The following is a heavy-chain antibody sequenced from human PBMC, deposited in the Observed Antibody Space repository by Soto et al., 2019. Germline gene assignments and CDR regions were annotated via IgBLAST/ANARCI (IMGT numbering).Heavy chain of an antibody. CDR3: ANRIKGGLCSSTSCGTDY. D-gene: IGHD2-2*01. CDR2: ISYDGSNK. V-gene: IGHV3-30*18. J-gene: IGHJ4*02. Sequence: GGSLRLSCAASGFTFSSYGMHWVRQAPGKGLEWVAVISYDGSNKYYADSVKGRFTISRDNSKNTLYLQMNSLRAEDTAVYYCANRIKGGLCSSTSCGTDYWGQGTLVTVSS. CDR1: GFTFSSYG.